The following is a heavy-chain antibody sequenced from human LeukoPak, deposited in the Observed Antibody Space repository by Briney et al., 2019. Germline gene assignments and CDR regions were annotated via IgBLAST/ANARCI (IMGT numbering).Heavy chain of an antibody. Sequence: GGSLRLSCAASGFTFSSYWMSWVRQAPGKGLEWVSAISHTAAVTKYADSVKGRFTISRDNSKNTLYLAMNSLRADDTAVYYCAQLGGDGTNFNVFAFDCWGQGTLVTVSS. CDR2: ISHTAAVT. CDR3: AQLGGDGTNFNVFAFDC. V-gene: IGHV3-23*01. J-gene: IGHJ4*02. CDR1: GFTFSSYW. D-gene: IGHD4/OR15-4a*01.